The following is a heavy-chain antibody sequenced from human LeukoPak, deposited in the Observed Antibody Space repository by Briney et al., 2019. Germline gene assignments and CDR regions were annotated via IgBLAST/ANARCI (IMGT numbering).Heavy chain of an antibody. CDR1: GYSISSGYY. CDR2: IYHSGST. J-gene: IGHJ3*02. CDR3: ARVPFYSTLGGDDAFDI. V-gene: IGHV4-38-2*02. D-gene: IGHD6-13*01. Sequence: SETLSLTCTVSGYSISSGYYWGWIRQPPGKGLEWIGSIYHSGSTYYNPSLKSRVTISVDTSKNQFSLKLSSVTAADTAVYYCARVPFYSTLGGDDAFDIWGQGTMVTVSS.